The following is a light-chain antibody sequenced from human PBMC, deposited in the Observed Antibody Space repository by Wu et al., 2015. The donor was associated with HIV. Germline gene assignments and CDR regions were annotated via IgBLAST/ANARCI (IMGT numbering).Light chain of an antibody. J-gene: IGKJ3*01. Sequence: EIVLTQSPATLSLSPGERATLSCRANETISTYLAWYQQRPGQAPRLLIYDSSNRATGVPARFSGSGSETDFTLTISSLESEDFAVYYCQQRSAWPFTFGPGTKVDVK. CDR1: ETISTY. V-gene: IGKV3-11*01. CDR3: QQRSAWPFT. CDR2: DSS.